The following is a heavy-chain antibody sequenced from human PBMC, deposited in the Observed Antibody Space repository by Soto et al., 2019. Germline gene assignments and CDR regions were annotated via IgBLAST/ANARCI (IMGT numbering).Heavy chain of an antibody. CDR2: IYYSGST. CDR3: ARRWESSSWSHYYYYYMDV. CDR1: GGSISSSSYY. V-gene: IGHV4-39*01. J-gene: IGHJ6*03. Sequence: ETLSLTCTVSGGSISSSSYYWGWIRQPPGKGLEWIGSIYYSGSTYYNPSLKSRVTISVDTSKNQFSLKLSSVTAADTAVYYCARRWESSSWSHYYYYYMDVWGQATTVTVSS. D-gene: IGHD6-13*01.